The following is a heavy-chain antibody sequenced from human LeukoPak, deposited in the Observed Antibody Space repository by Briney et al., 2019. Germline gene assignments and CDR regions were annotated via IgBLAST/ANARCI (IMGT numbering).Heavy chain of an antibody. D-gene: IGHD6-13*01. CDR1: GFTFDDYA. CDR3: AKGVSSRVRSQSDAFDI. V-gene: IGHV3-9*03. Sequence: GGSLRLSCAASGFTFDDYAMHWVRQAPGKGLEWVSGISWNSGSIGYADSVKGRFTISRGNAKNSLYLQMNSLRAEDMALYYCAKGVSSRVRSQSDAFDIWGQGTMVTVSS. CDR2: ISWNSGSI. J-gene: IGHJ3*02.